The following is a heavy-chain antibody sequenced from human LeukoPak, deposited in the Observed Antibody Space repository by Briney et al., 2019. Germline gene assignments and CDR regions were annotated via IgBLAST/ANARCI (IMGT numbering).Heavy chain of an antibody. CDR2: IYNSGIT. V-gene: IGHV4-4*07. Sequence: AETLSLTCTVSGGSISSYYWSWIRQPAGKGLEWIGRIYNSGITNYNPSLKSRVTMSMDTSMNQFSLKLRSVTAADTAVYYCARDYGDFPAYYFDYWGQGTLVTVSS. J-gene: IGHJ4*02. D-gene: IGHD4-17*01. CDR1: GGSISSYY. CDR3: ARDYGDFPAYYFDY.